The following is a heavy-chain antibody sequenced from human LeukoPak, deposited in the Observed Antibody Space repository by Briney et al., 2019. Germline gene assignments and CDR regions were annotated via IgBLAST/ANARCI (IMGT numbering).Heavy chain of an antibody. CDR1: GFTFSSYA. Sequence: GGSLRLSCAASGFTFSSYAMHWVRQAPGKGLEWVAVISYDGSNKYYADSVKGRFTISRDNSKNTLYLQMNSLRAEDTAVYYCARDYSSGWYGGYYFDYWGQGTLVTVSS. D-gene: IGHD6-19*01. CDR2: ISYDGSNK. CDR3: ARDYSSGWYGGYYFDY. J-gene: IGHJ4*02. V-gene: IGHV3-30-3*01.